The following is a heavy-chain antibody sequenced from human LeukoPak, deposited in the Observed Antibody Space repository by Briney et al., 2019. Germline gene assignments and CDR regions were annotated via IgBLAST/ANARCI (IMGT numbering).Heavy chain of an antibody. V-gene: IGHV4-59*12. Sequence: SETLSLTCTVSGGSISSYYWSWIRQPPGKGLEWIGYIYYSGSTNYNPSLKSRVTISVDTSKNQFSLKLSSVTAADTAVYYCARDRGVGYPDYWGQGTLVTGSS. D-gene: IGHD1-26*01. CDR2: IYYSGST. CDR3: ARDRGVGYPDY. J-gene: IGHJ4*02. CDR1: GGSISSYY.